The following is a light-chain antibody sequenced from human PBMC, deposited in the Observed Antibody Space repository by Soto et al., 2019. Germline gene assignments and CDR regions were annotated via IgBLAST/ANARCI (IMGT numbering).Light chain of an antibody. CDR2: DVS. V-gene: IGLV2-14*03. Sequence: QSVLTHPAPVSGSPGHSSPISCTGTISDVGGYNFVSWYQQYPGKAPKLMICDVSNRPSGVSNRFSGSKSGNTASLTISGLQAEDEADYYCSSFTGSNYVFGTGTKVTVL. CDR3: SSFTGSNYV. J-gene: IGLJ1*01. CDR1: ISDVGGYNF.